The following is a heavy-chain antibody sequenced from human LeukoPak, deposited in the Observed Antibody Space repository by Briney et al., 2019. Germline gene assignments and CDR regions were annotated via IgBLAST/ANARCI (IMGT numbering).Heavy chain of an antibody. CDR1: GGSFSGYY. CDR3: ARGWRFYDSSGYLVY. V-gene: IGHV4-34*01. CDR2: INHSGST. Sequence: SETLSLTCAVYGGSFSGYYWSWIRQPPGKGLEWIGGINHSGSTNYNPSLKSRVTISVGTSKNQFSLKLSSVTAADTAVYYCARGWRFYDSSGYLVYWGQGTLVTVSS. J-gene: IGHJ4*02. D-gene: IGHD3-22*01.